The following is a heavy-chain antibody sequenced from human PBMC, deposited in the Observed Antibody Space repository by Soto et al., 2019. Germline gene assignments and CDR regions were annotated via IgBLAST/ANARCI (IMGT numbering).Heavy chain of an antibody. D-gene: IGHD3-10*01. CDR2: ISAYNGNT. Sequence: ASVKVSCKASGYTFTSCGISWVRQAPGQGLEWMGWISAYNGNTNYAQKLQGRVTMTTDTSTSTAYMELRSLRSDDTAVYYCARVRITMVXGVIITGPHYYYYGMDVWGQGTTVTVSS. V-gene: IGHV1-18*01. J-gene: IGHJ6*02. CDR3: ARVRITMVXGVIITGPHYYYYGMDV. CDR1: GYTFTSCG.